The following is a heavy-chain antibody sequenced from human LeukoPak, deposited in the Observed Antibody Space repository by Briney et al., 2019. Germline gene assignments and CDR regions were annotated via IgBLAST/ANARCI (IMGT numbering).Heavy chain of an antibody. Sequence: SETLSLTCTVSGGSISSGDYYWNWIRQPPGKGLEWIGFIYYSGSTNYNPSLKSRVSISVDTSKNQFSLKLSSVTAADTAVYYCARSAIDAFDIWGQGTMVTVSS. CDR2: IYYSGST. V-gene: IGHV4-30-4*01. CDR1: GGSISSGDYY. J-gene: IGHJ3*02. D-gene: IGHD6-25*01. CDR3: ARSAIDAFDI.